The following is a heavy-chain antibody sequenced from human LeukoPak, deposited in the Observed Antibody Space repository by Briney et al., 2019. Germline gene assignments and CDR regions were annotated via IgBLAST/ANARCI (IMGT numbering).Heavy chain of an antibody. CDR1: GGSISSGGYY. D-gene: IGHD2-21*02. CDR2: IYYSGST. V-gene: IGHV4-31*03. Sequence: PSETLSLTCTVSGGSISSGGYYWSWIRQHPGKGLEWIGYIYYSGSTYYNPSLQSRVTISVDTPKNQFSLKLSSVTAADTAVYYCARVLEDCGGDCYPGGFDYWGQGTLVTVSS. CDR3: ARVLEDCGGDCYPGGFDY. J-gene: IGHJ4*02.